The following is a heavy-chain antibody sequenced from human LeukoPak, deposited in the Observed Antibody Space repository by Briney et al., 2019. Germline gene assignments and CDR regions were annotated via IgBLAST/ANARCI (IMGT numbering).Heavy chain of an antibody. CDR3: AKAKVGYTANYFDY. CDR2: ISGSGGST. Sequence: GGSLRLSCAASGFTFGSYAMSWVRQAPGKGLEWVSAISGSGGSTYYADSVKGRFTISRDNSKNTLYLQMNSLRAEDTAVYYCAKAKVGYTANYFDYWGQGTLVTVSS. V-gene: IGHV3-23*01. D-gene: IGHD5-18*01. CDR1: GFTFGSYA. J-gene: IGHJ4*02.